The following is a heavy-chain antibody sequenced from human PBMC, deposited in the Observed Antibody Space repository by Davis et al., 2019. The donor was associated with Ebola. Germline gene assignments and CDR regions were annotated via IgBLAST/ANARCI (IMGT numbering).Heavy chain of an antibody. Sequence: MPSETLSLTCAVYGGSFSGYYWSWIRQPPGKGLEWIGYIYYSGSTNYNPSLKSRVTISVDTSKNQFSLKLSSVTAADTAVYYCARITGGFDPWGQGTLVTVSS. J-gene: IGHJ5*02. CDR3: ARITGGFDP. D-gene: IGHD1-14*01. V-gene: IGHV4-59*01. CDR2: IYYSGST. CDR1: GGSFSGYY.